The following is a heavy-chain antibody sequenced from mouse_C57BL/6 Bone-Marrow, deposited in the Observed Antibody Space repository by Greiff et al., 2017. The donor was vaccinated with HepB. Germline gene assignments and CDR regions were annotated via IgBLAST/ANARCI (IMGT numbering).Heavy chain of an antibody. J-gene: IGHJ4*01. CDR1: GYTFTSYW. Sequence: QVQLQQPGAELVKPGASVKLSCKASGYTFTSYWMHWVKQRPGLGLEWIGMIHPNSGSTNYNEKFKSKATLTVDKSSSTAYMQLSSLTSEDSAVYYCARRTTVAPMDYWGQGTSVTVSS. CDR2: IHPNSGST. CDR3: ARRTTVAPMDY. D-gene: IGHD1-1*01. V-gene: IGHV1-64*01.